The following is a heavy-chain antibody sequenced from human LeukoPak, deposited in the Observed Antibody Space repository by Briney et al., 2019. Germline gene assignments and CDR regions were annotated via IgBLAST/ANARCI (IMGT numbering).Heavy chain of an antibody. J-gene: IGHJ4*02. CDR2: ISYDGSNK. D-gene: IGHD6-6*01. V-gene: IGHV3-30*18. Sequence: GGSLRLSCAASGFTFSSYGMHWVRQAPGKGLEWVAVISYDGSNKYYADSVKGRFTISRDNSKNTLYLQMNSLRAEATAVYYCAKDKAPRTLYFDYWGQGTLVTVSS. CDR1: GFTFSSYG. CDR3: AKDKAPRTLYFDY.